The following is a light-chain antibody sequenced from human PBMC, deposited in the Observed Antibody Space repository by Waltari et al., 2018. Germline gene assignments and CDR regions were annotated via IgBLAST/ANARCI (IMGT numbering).Light chain of an antibody. CDR3: QSYDSSLTGSWV. CDR1: GSNIGAGFD. Sequence: QSVLTQPPSVSGAPGQRVTISCTGSGSNIGAGFDVHWYQQLPGTAPKLLVHGNNSRPSGVPDRFSASKSGTSAALAITGLQAEDEADYYCQSYDSSLTGSWVFGGGTKLTVL. J-gene: IGLJ3*02. CDR2: GNN. V-gene: IGLV1-40*01.